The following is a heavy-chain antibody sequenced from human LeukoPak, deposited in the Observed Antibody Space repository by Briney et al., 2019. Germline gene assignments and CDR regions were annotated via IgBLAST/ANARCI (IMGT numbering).Heavy chain of an antibody. V-gene: IGHV3-13*01. CDR1: GFTFSDFD. J-gene: IGHJ4*02. Sequence: GGSLRLSCAASGFTFSDFDMHWVRQTTGKGLEWVSVIGTAGDTYYPGSVEGRFTISREDAKNSLYLQMNSLRAGDTAVYYCARGGGYCGGGSCYKHYYFDYWGQGTLVTVSS. CDR3: ARGGGYCGGGSCYKHYYFDY. CDR2: IGTAGDT. D-gene: IGHD2-15*01.